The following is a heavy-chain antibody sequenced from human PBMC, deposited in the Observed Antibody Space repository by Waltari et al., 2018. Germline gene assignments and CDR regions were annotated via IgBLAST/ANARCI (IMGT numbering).Heavy chain of an antibody. CDR3: ARMFYDFWTGYSDY. Sequence: PGLVKPSETLSLTCAVSGFSISRGYQWGWIRQPPGKGLEWIGSIYHSGSTYFNPSLKSRVTISVDTSKNKVSLRLSSVTAADTAVYYCARMFYDFWTGYSDYWGHGTLVTVSS. J-gene: IGHJ4*01. CDR2: IYHSGST. CDR1: GFSISRGYQ. D-gene: IGHD3-3*01. V-gene: IGHV4-38-2*01.